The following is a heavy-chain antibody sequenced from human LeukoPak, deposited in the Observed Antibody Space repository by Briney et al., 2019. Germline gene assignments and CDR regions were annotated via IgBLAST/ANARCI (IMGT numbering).Heavy chain of an antibody. D-gene: IGHD2-21*01. CDR3: AREVVMGETNYYYYGMGV. Sequence: GGSLRLSCAASGFNFRGYAMSWVRQAPGKGLEWVSAISGSGGRAHYADSVRGRFTISRDNSQNTLQLQMNSLRAEDTAVYYCAREVVMGETNYYYYGMGVWGQGTTVTVS. J-gene: IGHJ6*02. CDR1: GFNFRGYA. CDR2: ISGSGGRA. V-gene: IGHV3-23*01.